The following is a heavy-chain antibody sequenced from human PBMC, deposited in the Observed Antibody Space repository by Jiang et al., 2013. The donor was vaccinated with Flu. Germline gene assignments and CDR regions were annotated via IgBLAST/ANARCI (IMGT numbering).Heavy chain of an antibody. CDR1: GGSISSSHW. D-gene: IGHD7-27*01. CDR2: IFHSGST. V-gene: IGHV4-4*02. J-gene: IGHJ4*02. Sequence: SWLGLVKPSGTLSLTCAVSGGSISSSHWWSWFRQPPGKGLEWVGEIFHSGSTNQNPSLKSRVILSLDTSKNHFSLKLTSVTAADTAVYYCARRTGDGADYWGQGTLVTVSS. CDR3: ARRTGDGADY.